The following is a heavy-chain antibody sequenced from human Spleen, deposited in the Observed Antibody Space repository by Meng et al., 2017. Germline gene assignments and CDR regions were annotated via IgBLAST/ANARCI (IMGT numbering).Heavy chain of an antibody. CDR1: GFTFSSYW. D-gene: IGHD6-19*01. CDR2: IKQDGSDK. V-gene: IGHV3-7*01. Sequence: GESLKISCAASGFTFSSYWMSWVRQAPGKGLEWVANIKQDGSDKYYVDSVRGRFTISRDNAKNSLYLQMNSLRAEDTAVYYCATNPYSSGWFPFEYWGQGTLVTVSS. J-gene: IGHJ4*02. CDR3: ATNPYSSGWFPFEY.